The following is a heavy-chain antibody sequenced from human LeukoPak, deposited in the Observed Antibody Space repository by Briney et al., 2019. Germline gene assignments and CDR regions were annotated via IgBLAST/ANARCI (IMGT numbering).Heavy chain of an antibody. J-gene: IGHJ4*02. V-gene: IGHV3-30*02. CDR2: IRSNGN. CDR1: GFTFSNYA. CDR3: AKGNGYSYGRYYFDY. D-gene: IGHD5-18*01. Sequence: GGSLRLSCAASGFTFSNYAIHWVRQAPGKGLEWVASIRSNGNFYADSVKGRFTISRDNSKNTLYLQVNSLRAEDTAVYYCAKGNGYSYGRYYFDYWGQGTLVTVSS.